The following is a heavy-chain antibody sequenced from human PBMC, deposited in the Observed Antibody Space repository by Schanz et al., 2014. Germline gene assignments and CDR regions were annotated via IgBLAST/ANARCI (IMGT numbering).Heavy chain of an antibody. V-gene: IGHV3-21*02. CDR1: GFTFSGYW. Sequence: EVQLVESGGGLVQPGGSLRLSCAASGFTFSGYWMSWVRQAPGEGLVWVSSISSTSTYLYYADSVKGRFTISRDSARNSLYLQKSSLRAEATAVYYCARGTPFLCDYWGQGTLVTVSS. J-gene: IGHJ4*02. CDR3: ARGTPFLCDY. D-gene: IGHD3-16*01. CDR2: ISSTSTYL.